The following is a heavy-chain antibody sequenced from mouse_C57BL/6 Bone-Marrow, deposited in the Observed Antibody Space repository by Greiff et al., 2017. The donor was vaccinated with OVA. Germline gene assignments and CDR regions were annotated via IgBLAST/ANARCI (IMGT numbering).Heavy chain of an antibody. Sequence: EVQLQQSGAELVRPGASVKLSCTASGFNFKDYYMHWVQQRPEQGLEWIGWIDPENGDTEYASKFQGKATLTADTSSNTAYLQLSSLASEDTAVYYCTSYGNFDYWGQGTTLTVSS. CDR1: GFNFKDYY. V-gene: IGHV14-4*01. J-gene: IGHJ2*01. D-gene: IGHD2-1*01. CDR2: IDPENGDT. CDR3: TSYGNFDY.